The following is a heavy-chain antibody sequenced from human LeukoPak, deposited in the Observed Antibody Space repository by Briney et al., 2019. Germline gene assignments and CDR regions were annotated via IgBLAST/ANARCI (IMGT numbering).Heavy chain of an antibody. Sequence: ASVKVSCKASGYTFTGYYMHWVRQAPGQGLEWMGRINPNSGGTNYAQKFQGRVTMTRDTSISTAYMELSRLRSDDTAVYYCARKCYYDSSGYCFDYWGQGTLVTVSS. D-gene: IGHD3-22*01. J-gene: IGHJ4*02. CDR3: ARKCYYDSSGYCFDY. CDR2: INPNSGGT. V-gene: IGHV1-2*06. CDR1: GYTFTGYY.